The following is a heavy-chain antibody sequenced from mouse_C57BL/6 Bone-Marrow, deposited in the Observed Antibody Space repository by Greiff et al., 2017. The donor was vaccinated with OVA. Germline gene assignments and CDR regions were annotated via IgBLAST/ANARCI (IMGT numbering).Heavy chain of an antibody. V-gene: IGHV5-15*01. Sequence: DVMLVESGGGLVQPGGSLKLSCAASGFTFSDYGMAWVRQAPRTGPEWVAFISNLAYSIYYADTVTGRFTLSRENAKNTLYLEMSSLWSEDTAMYYCARWHDYYYYAMDNWGQGTSVTVSS. CDR3: ARWHDYYYYAMDN. CDR2: ISNLAYSI. J-gene: IGHJ4*01. D-gene: IGHD2-4*01. CDR1: GFTFSDYG.